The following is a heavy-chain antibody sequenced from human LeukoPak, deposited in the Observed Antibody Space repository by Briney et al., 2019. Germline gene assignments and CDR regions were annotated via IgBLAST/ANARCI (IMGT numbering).Heavy chain of an antibody. CDR3: ARGPFYSSSWLGGFDY. D-gene: IGHD6-13*01. V-gene: IGHV6-1*01. Sequence: SQTLSLTCAISGDSVSSNSAAWNWIRQSPSRGLEWLGRTYYRSKWYNDYAVSVKSRITINPDTSKNQFSLQLSSVTPEDTAVYYCARGPFYSSSWLGGFDYWGQGTLVTVSS. CDR2: TYYRSKWYN. CDR1: GDSVSSNSAA. J-gene: IGHJ4*02.